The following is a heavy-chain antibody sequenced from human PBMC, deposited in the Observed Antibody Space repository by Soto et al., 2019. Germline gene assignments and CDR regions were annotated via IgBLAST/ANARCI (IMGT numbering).Heavy chain of an antibody. V-gene: IGHV1-58*01. CDR2: IVVGSANT. D-gene: IGHD6-13*01. CDR1: GFTFTNSA. Sequence: QMPLVQSGPEVKKPGTSVKVSCKTSGFTFTNSAVQWVRQARGQRLEWIGWIVVGSANTNYAQKFQERVTITRDMSTTTAYMELSSLRSEDTAVYYCAAGPYSSSWYHSDHWGQGTLDTVSS. CDR3: AAGPYSSSWYHSDH. J-gene: IGHJ4*02.